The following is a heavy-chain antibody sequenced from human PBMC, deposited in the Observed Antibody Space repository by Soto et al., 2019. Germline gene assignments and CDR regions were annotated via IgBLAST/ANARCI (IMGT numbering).Heavy chain of an antibody. Sequence: QVQLVQSGAEVKKPGASVKVSCKASGYTFTNYGLSWVRQAPGQGLEWMGWISGYNGNTKYAQKLQGRVTVTTDTSTSTAYMELSSLRSDDTAVYYCSRDLRGGAYCGGDCYSYGMDVWGQGTTVTVSS. V-gene: IGHV1-18*01. CDR1: GYTFTNYG. CDR2: ISGYNGNT. D-gene: IGHD2-21*01. CDR3: SRDLRGGAYCGGDCYSYGMDV. J-gene: IGHJ6*02.